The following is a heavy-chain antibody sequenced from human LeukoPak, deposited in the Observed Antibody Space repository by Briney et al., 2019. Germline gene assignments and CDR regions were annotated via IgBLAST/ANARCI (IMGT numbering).Heavy chain of an antibody. Sequence: GASVEVSCKASGYTLTGYYIHWVRQAPGQGLEWMGWINPYTGDTNSAQKLQGRVTMTTDTSTSTAYMELRSLRSDDTAVYYCARGGSYYYDSSGPTPDYWGQGTLVTVSS. J-gene: IGHJ4*02. CDR2: INPYTGDT. V-gene: IGHV1-18*04. CDR3: ARGGSYYYDSSGPTPDY. CDR1: GYTLTGYY. D-gene: IGHD3-22*01.